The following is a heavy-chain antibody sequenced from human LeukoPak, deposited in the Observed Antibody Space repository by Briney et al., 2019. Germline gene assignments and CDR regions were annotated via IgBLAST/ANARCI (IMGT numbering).Heavy chain of an antibody. Sequence: PSETLSLTCAVYGGSFSGYYWSWIRQPPGKGLEWIGEINHSGSTNYNPSLKSRLTISVDTSKKQFSLKLSSVTAPDTAVFYCERKVGATTYPDWLDPWGQGTLVTVSS. CDR3: ERKVGATTYPDWLDP. J-gene: IGHJ5*02. D-gene: IGHD1-26*01. CDR1: GGSFSGYY. V-gene: IGHV4-34*01. CDR2: INHSGST.